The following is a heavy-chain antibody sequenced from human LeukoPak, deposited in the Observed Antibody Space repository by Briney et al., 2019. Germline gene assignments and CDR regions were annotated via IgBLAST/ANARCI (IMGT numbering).Heavy chain of an antibody. CDR1: GFTFSSYA. J-gene: IGHJ6*02. Sequence: GGSLRLSCAASGFTFSSYAMSWVRQAPGKGLEWVSVIYSGGNTYYADSVKGRFTISRDNSKNTLYLEMTSLRAEDTAVYYCAKALYSTSSSVRYGMDVWGQGTSVTVSS. CDR2: IYSGGNT. D-gene: IGHD6-6*01. CDR3: AKALYSTSSSVRYGMDV. V-gene: IGHV3-23*03.